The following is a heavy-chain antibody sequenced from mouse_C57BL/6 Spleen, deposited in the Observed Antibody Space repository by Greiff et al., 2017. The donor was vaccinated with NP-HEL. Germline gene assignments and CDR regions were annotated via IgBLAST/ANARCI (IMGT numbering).Heavy chain of an antibody. V-gene: IGHV5-4*01. J-gene: IGHJ3*01. CDR1: GFTFSSYA. CDR3: ARERGDYDGFAY. CDR2: ISDGGSYT. D-gene: IGHD2-4*01. Sequence: EVKLVESGGGLVKPGGSLKLSCAASGFTFSSYAMSWVRQTPEKRLEWVATISDGGSYTYYPDNVKGRFTISRDNAKNNLYLQMSHLKSEDTAMYYCARERGDYDGFAYWGQGTLVTVSA.